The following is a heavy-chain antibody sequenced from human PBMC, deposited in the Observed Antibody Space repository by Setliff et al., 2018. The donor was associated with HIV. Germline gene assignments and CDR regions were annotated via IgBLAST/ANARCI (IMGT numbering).Heavy chain of an antibody. CDR3: AKDPPGFSHFLDY. V-gene: IGHV3-23*01. J-gene: IGHJ4*02. Sequence: GGSLRLSCTASAFTFNKYAMAWVRQAPEKGLEWVSAISDTGDYIYYADSVKGRFTISRDNSADTVYLQMTGLKVEDTAVYFCAKDPPGFSHFLDYWGQGAVVTVSS. CDR1: AFTFNKYA. CDR2: ISDTGDYI.